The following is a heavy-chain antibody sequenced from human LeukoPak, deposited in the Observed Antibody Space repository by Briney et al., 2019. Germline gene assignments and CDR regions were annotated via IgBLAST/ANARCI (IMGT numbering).Heavy chain of an antibody. CDR2: ISGSSSTT. V-gene: IGHV3-48*02. D-gene: IGHD4-17*01. CDR1: GFTFSPYF. J-gene: IGHJ6*02. Sequence: GGSLRLSCAASGFTFSPYFMNWVRQAPGKGLEWVSYISGSSSTTYYADSVKGRFTISRDNAKNSLYLQMNSLRDEDTAVYYCARDGTYGDYNYYYGLDVWGQGTPVTASS. CDR3: ARDGTYGDYNYYYGLDV.